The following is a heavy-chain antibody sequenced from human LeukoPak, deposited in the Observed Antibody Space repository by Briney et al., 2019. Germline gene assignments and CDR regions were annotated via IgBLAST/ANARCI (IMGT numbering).Heavy chain of an antibody. CDR2: ISGRSTTI. J-gene: IGHJ6*02. Sequence: GGSLRLSCAASGFRFSDSEMNWVRQAPGKGLEWISHISGRSTTIYYADPVKGRFTISRDNAKNSLYLQMNSLRAEDTAVYYCAREARLEYYYYGMDVWGQGTTVTVSS. CDR3: AREARLEYYYYGMDV. V-gene: IGHV3-48*04. CDR1: GFRFSDSE.